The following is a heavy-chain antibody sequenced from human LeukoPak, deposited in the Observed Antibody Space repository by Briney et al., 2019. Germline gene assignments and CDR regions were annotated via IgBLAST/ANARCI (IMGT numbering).Heavy chain of an antibody. CDR2: IGATGVST. V-gene: IGHV3-23*01. Sequence: PGGSLRLSCAASGFTFANEAMTWVRQAPGKGLEWVSGIGATGVSTFHGDSVKGRFTMSRDNSKNTLYLRMDSLRAEDTAVYYCAKDQGGYSAYGHLDYWGQGTLVTVSS. J-gene: IGHJ4*02. CDR3: AKDQGGYSAYGHLDY. D-gene: IGHD5-12*01. CDR1: GFTFANEA.